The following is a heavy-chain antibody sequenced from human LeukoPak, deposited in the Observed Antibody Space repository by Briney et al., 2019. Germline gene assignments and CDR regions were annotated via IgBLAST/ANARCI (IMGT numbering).Heavy chain of an antibody. Sequence: TSETLSLTCTVSGGSISSSSYYWGWIRQPPGKGLEWIGSIYYSGSTYYNPSLRSRVTISVDTSKNQFSLKLSSVTAADTAVYYCARGYCSGGSCYSYYYYNYMDVWGKGTTVTVSS. D-gene: IGHD2-15*01. V-gene: IGHV4-39*07. CDR1: GGSISSSSYY. CDR3: ARGYCSGGSCYSYYYYNYMDV. CDR2: IYYSGST. J-gene: IGHJ6*03.